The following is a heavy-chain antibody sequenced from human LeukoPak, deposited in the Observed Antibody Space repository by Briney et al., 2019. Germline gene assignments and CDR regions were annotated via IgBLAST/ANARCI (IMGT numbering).Heavy chain of an antibody. D-gene: IGHD1-26*01. Sequence: SETLSLTCTVSGVSISSGGYYWSWIRQHPGKGLEWIGYIYYSGSTYYNPSLKSRVTISVDTSKNQFSLKLSSVTAADTAVYYCARYGVGATYDAFDIWGQGTMVTVSS. V-gene: IGHV4-31*03. J-gene: IGHJ3*02. CDR3: ARYGVGATYDAFDI. CDR2: IYYSGST. CDR1: GVSISSGGYY.